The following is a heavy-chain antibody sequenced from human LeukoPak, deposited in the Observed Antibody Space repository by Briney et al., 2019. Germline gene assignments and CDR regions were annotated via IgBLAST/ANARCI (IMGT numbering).Heavy chain of an antibody. J-gene: IGHJ6*04. CDR1: GYSFTSYW. V-gene: IGHV5-10-1*01. CDR3: ARHEAYYDILTATYYYYGMDV. D-gene: IGHD3-9*01. CDR2: IDPSDAYT. Sequence: GESLRISCKGSGYSFTSYWSSWVRQMPGKGLEWMGRIDPSDAYTNYSPSFPGHVTTSADKSISTAYLQWSRLKASDTAMYYCARHEAYYDILTATYYYYGMDVWGKGTTVTVSS.